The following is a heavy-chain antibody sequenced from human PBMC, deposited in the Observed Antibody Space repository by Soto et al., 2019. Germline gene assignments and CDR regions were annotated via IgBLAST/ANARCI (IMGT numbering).Heavy chain of an antibody. CDR1: GYTITSYY. V-gene: IGHV1-46*01. D-gene: IGHD3-16*01. CDR2: INPSGGST. CDR3: ARDRSDDKVWGSYSLGHGAFDI. J-gene: IGHJ3*02. Sequence: ASVKVSCKASGYTITSYYMHWVRQAPGQGLEWMGIINPSGGSTGYAQKFQGRATMSRDTSTSTVYMELSSLRSEDTAVYYCARDRSDDKVWGSYSLGHGAFDIWGQGTMVTVSS.